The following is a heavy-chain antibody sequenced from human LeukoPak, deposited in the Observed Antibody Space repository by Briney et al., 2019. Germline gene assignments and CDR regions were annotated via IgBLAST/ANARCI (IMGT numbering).Heavy chain of an antibody. CDR1: GGSITNYY. CDR3: ARHSRTYYDFDY. J-gene: IGHJ4*02. V-gene: IGHV4-59*08. Sequence: PSETLSLTCTVSGGSITNYYWSWIRQPPGQGLEWIGYIHYSRSTNYNPSLKSRVSISVDMSTNQFSLKLTSVTAADTAVYYCARHSRTYYDFDYWGQGTLVTVSS. CDR2: IHYSRST. D-gene: IGHD1-26*01.